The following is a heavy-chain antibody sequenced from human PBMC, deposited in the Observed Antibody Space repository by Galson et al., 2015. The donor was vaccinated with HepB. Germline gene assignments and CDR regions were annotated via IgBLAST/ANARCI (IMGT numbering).Heavy chain of an antibody. CDR2: MNPSGGAT. V-gene: IGHV1-46*01. Sequence: SVKVSCKASGYIFTDFGISWVRQAPGQGLEWMGIMNPSGGATTYAQKFQGRVTMTRDTSTRTFYMELSSLTSEDTAVYYCARDWGYDMSGYYSYYFDYWGQGTLVTVSS. CDR1: GYIFTDFG. CDR3: ARDWGYDMSGYYSYYFDY. J-gene: IGHJ4*02. D-gene: IGHD3-22*01.